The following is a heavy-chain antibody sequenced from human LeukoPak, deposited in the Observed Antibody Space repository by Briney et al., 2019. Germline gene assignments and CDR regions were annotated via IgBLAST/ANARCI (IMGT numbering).Heavy chain of an antibody. V-gene: IGHV4-38-2*02. Sequence: PSETLSLTCTVSGYSISSAFYWGWIRQPPGKGLEWIGTIYHNGRTYYNPSLKSRVTISLDTSKNQFSLDLTSVTAADTALYYCARDRHKLVDIVAGILDYWGQGTLVTVSS. D-gene: IGHD5-12*01. CDR2: IYHNGRT. CDR3: ARDRHKLVDIVAGILDY. CDR1: GYSISSAFY. J-gene: IGHJ4*02.